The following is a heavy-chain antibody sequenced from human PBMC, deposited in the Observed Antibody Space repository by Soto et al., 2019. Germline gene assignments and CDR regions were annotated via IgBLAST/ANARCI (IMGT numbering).Heavy chain of an antibody. J-gene: IGHJ3*02. CDR3: AREISRIASRRERSNGSFDI. D-gene: IGHD6-6*01. CDR2: ISYDGSNK. V-gene: IGHV3-30-3*01. Sequence: QVQLVESGGGVVQPGRSLRLSCAASGFTFSSYAMHWVRQAPGKGLEWVAVISYDGSNKYYADSVKGRFTISRDNSKNTLYMHLNSLRAEDKAVYYCAREISRIASRRERSNGSFDIWGQGTMVTVSS. CDR1: GFTFSSYA.